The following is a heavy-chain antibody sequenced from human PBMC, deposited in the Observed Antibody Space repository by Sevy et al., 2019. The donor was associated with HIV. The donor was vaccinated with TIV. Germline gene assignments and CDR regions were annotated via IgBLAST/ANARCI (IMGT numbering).Heavy chain of an antibody. V-gene: IGHV3-30*18. J-gene: IGHJ5*02. CDR3: AKEGYYYDSRSYDWFDP. Sequence: GGSLRLSCAASGFNFSPYAMHWVRQAPGKGLEWVAVISNEERNENYADSVKGRFTISRDNSKNTMFLQMNSLRVEDTAVYYCAKEGYYYDSRSYDWFDPWGQGTLVTVSS. CDR1: GFNFSPYA. CDR2: ISNEERNE. D-gene: IGHD3-22*01.